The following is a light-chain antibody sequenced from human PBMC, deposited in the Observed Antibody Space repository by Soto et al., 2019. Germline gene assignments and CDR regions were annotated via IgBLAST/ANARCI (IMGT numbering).Light chain of an antibody. CDR2: APS. Sequence: DIQLTQSPSFLSASVGDRVTITCRASQGISSYLAWYQQKPGKAPKLLIYAPSTLQSGGPSTFIRSRSGTGITRTSSSLQPGDFETYSSQQLNRYPRFGQGTKLEIK. J-gene: IGKJ2*03. CDR1: QGISSY. V-gene: IGKV1-9*01. CDR3: QQLNRYPR.